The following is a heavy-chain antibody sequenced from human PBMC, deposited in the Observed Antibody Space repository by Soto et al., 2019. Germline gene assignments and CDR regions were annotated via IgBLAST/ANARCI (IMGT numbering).Heavy chain of an antibody. V-gene: IGHV3-21*01. CDR3: ARDLKSGVYYGMDV. CDR1: GFTFSSYA. D-gene: IGHD2-8*01. CDR2: ISSSSSYI. J-gene: IGHJ6*02. Sequence: GGSLRLSCAASGFTFSSYAMSWVRQAPGKGLEWVSSISSSSSYIYYADSVKGRFTISRDNAKNSLYLQMNSLRAEDTAVYYCARDLKSGVYYGMDVWGQGTTVTVSS.